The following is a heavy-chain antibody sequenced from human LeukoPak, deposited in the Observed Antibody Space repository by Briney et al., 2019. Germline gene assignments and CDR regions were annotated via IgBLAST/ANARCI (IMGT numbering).Heavy chain of an antibody. D-gene: IGHD2-2*01. CDR2: ISSSGAST. CDR1: GFTFSNYA. Sequence: HPGGSLRLSCAASGFTFSNYASTWVRQAPGKGLEWVSAISSSGASTYYADSVKGRFTISRDNSKNTLFLQMNSLRAEDTAVYYCAKDQCSSANCHVDYWGQGTLVTVSS. V-gene: IGHV3-23*01. CDR3: AKDQCSSANCHVDY. J-gene: IGHJ4*02.